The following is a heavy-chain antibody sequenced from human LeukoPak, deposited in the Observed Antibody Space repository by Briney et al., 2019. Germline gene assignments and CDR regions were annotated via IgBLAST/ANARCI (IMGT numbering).Heavy chain of an antibody. D-gene: IGHD4-17*01. Sequence: GGSLRLSCEASGFTFSIYGMHWVRQAPGKGPEWVAAMSYDGTIEYYADSVKGRFTISRDTSKNTLYLQINSLRVEDTAVYYCIVFGDSNHWGQGTLVTVSS. CDR2: MSYDGTIE. J-gene: IGHJ5*02. CDR3: IVFGDSNH. V-gene: IGHV3-30*03. CDR1: GFTFSIYG.